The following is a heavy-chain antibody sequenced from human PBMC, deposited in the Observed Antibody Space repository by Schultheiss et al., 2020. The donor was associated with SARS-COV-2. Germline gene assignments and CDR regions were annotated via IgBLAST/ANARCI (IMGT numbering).Heavy chain of an antibody. D-gene: IGHD1-26*01. Sequence: SVKVSCKASGGTFSSYAISWVLQAPGQGLEWMGGIIPIFGTANYAQKFQGRVTITADESTSTAYMELSSLRSEDTAVYYCARIGRYSGSYGYWGQGTLVTVSS. CDR2: IIPIFGTA. CDR3: ARIGRYSGSYGY. V-gene: IGHV1-69*13. J-gene: IGHJ1*01. CDR1: GGTFSSYA.